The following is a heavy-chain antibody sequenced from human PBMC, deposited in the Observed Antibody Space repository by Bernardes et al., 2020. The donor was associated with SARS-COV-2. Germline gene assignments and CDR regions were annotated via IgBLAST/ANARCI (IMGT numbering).Heavy chain of an antibody. J-gene: IGHJ2*01. Sequence: GWSLSLSCGVSGFIFSAYDMHWVRQAPGKGLEWVSGIGTAGETFYAGSLKGRITISRENAKNSLYLQMNSLRVGDTAVYYCVRDLGWAGGYGMDVWGRGTLVTVSS. CDR3: VRDLGWAGGYGMDV. D-gene: IGHD1-26*01. V-gene: IGHV3-13*01. CDR2: IGTAGET. CDR1: GFIFSAYD.